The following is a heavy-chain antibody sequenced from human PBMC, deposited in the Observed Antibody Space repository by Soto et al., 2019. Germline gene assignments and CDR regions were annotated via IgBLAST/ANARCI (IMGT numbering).Heavy chain of an antibody. Sequence: SVKVSCKASGGTFSSYAISWVRQAPGQGLEWMGGIIPIFGTANYAQKFQGRVTITADKSTSTAYMELSSLRSEETAVYYCARRAYYYDSSGYYPYYFDYWGQGTLVTVSS. J-gene: IGHJ4*02. CDR1: GGTFSSYA. CDR2: IIPIFGTA. CDR3: ARRAYYYDSSGYYPYYFDY. V-gene: IGHV1-69*06. D-gene: IGHD3-22*01.